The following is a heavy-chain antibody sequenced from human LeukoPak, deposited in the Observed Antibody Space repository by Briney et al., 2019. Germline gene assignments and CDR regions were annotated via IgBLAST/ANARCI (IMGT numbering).Heavy chain of an antibody. J-gene: IGHJ4*02. D-gene: IGHD1-26*01. CDR2: APHDGTSP. V-gene: IGHV3-30*03. CDR3: ARQSLGASGLDH. CDR1: GFTFNSHH. Sequence: GGSLRLSCAVSGFTFNSHHMHWVRQAPNKGLDWVAVAPHDGTSPSHAASVNGRFTISRDNSKDTVFLQMDSLRVDDTAIYYCARQSLGASGLDHWGQGVLVTVSS.